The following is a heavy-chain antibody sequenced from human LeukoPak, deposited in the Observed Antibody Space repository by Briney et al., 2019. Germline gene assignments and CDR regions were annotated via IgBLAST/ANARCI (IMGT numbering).Heavy chain of an antibody. Sequence: PSETLSLTCTVSLDSTTSNFWSWVRQPPGKGLEWIGEIHRSGSTNYNPSLQSRVTISIDRSKNQIALELSSVTAADTAVYCCAREIVGGFNPGAYWGQGTLVTVSS. D-gene: IGHD1-14*01. CDR2: IHRSGST. CDR1: LDSTTSNF. CDR3: AREIVGGFNPGAY. V-gene: IGHV4-4*01. J-gene: IGHJ4*02.